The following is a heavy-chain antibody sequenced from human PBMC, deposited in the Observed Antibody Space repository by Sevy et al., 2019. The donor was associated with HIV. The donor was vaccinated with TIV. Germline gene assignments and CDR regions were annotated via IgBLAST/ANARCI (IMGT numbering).Heavy chain of an antibody. V-gene: IGHV4-61*02. J-gene: IGHJ5*02. D-gene: IGHD1-1*01. CDR1: GGSISSGSYY. CDR2: IYTSGST. CDR3: ARAFPNSSPFLPFDP. Sequence: LRLSCTVSGGSISSGSYYWSWIRQPAGKGLEWIGRIYTSGSTNYNPSLKSRVTISVDTSKNQFSLKLSSVTAADTAVYYCARAFPNSSPFLPFDPWGQGTLVTVSS.